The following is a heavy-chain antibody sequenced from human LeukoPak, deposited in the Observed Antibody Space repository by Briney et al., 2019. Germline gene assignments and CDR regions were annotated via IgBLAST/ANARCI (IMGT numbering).Heavy chain of an antibody. CDR3: AKSYSSSWYYFDY. CDR2: ISWNSGSI. J-gene: IGHJ4*02. D-gene: IGHD6-13*01. CDR1: GFIFNNYA. Sequence: GGSLRLSCAGSGFIFNNYAMHWVRQPPGKGLEWVSGISWNSGSIGYADSVKGRFTISRDNAKNSLYLQMNSLRAEDTALYYCAKSYSSSWYYFDYWGQGTLVTVSS. V-gene: IGHV3-9*01.